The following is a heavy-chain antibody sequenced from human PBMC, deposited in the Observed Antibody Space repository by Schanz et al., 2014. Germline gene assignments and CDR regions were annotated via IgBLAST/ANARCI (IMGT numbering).Heavy chain of an antibody. Sequence: EVQLVESGGGLVQPGGSLRLSCAASGFTVSSKYMNWVRQAPGKGPEWVSVIFGGGSTYYADSVKGRFTISRDNSKNTLSLQMNSLRDEDTAVYYCARGPSRGTYYYGMDVWGQGTTVTVSS. CDR3: ARGPSRGTYYYGMDV. D-gene: IGHD2-2*01. CDR1: GFTVSSKY. V-gene: IGHV3-66*01. CDR2: IFGGGST. J-gene: IGHJ6*02.